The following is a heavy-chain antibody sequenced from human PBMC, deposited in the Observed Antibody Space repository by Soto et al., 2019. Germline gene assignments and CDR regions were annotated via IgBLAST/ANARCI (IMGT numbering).Heavy chain of an antibody. D-gene: IGHD6-19*01. J-gene: IGHJ4*02. CDR1: GFTFSSYG. Sequence: QVQLVESGGGVVQPGRSLRLSCAASGFTFSSYGMHWVRQAPGKGLEWGAVISYDGSNKYYADSVKGRFTISRDNSKNTLYLQMNSLRAEDTAVYYCAKEYYSSGWYGSGLDYWGQGTLVTVSS. CDR3: AKEYYSSGWYGSGLDY. V-gene: IGHV3-30*18. CDR2: ISYDGSNK.